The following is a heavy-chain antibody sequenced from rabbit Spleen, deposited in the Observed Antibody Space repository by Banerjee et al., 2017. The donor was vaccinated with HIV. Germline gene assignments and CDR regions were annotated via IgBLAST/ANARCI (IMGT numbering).Heavy chain of an antibody. CDR2: IDTGSSGNT. CDR3: ARATNNFFNL. CDR1: GVSFSSNYY. Sequence: QSLEESGGDLVKPGASLTLTCTASGVSFSSNYYMCWVRQVPGKGLEWIACIDTGSSGNTYYASWAKGRFTISKTSSTTVTLQMTSLTAADTATYFCARATNNFFNLWGPGTLVTVS. V-gene: IGHV1S40*01. D-gene: IGHD5-1*01. J-gene: IGHJ4*01.